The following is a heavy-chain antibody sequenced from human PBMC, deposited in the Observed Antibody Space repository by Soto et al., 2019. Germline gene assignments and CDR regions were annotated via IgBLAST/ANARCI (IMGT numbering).Heavy chain of an antibody. CDR1: GDSVSSNSAG. D-gene: IGHD6-13*01. CDR3: ERTPASGTLDP. V-gene: IGHV6-1*01. J-gene: IGHJ5*02. CDR2: TYFRSKWYN. Sequence: PSQTLSLPCAISGDSVSSNSAGWNWIRQSPSRGLEWLGRTYFRSKWYNDYALSVKSRITINPDTSKNQFSLRLNSVTPEDTAVYYCERTPASGTLDPWGQGTLVTVSS.